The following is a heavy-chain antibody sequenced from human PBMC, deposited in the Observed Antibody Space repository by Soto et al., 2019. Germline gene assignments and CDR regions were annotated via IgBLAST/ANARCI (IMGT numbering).Heavy chain of an antibody. CDR1: GYTFTSYG. Sequence: QVQLVQSGAEVKKPGASVKVSCKASGYTFTSYGINWVRQAPGRGLEWMGWINPGNGNTKYSQQFQGRVIIDRDTSASTADMELSSLRSEDTAVYYCARGGYCDSSNYLAYWGLGTLVTVAS. J-gene: IGHJ4*02. V-gene: IGHV1-3*01. D-gene: IGHD3-22*01. CDR3: ARGGYCDSSNYLAY. CDR2: INPGNGNT.